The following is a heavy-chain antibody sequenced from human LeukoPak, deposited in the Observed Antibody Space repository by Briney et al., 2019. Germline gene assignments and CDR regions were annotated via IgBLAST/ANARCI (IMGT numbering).Heavy chain of an antibody. CDR3: AGYGDYENAFDI. V-gene: IGHV4-59*01. CDR1: GDSISSYY. J-gene: IGHJ3*02. Sequence: PSETLSLTCTVSGDSISSYYWRWLRQPPGKGLEWLGYIYYSGSTNYNPSLKSRVTISVDTSKNQFSLKLSSVAAADTAVYYCAGYGDYENAFDIWGQGTMVTVSS. CDR2: IYYSGST. D-gene: IGHD4-17*01.